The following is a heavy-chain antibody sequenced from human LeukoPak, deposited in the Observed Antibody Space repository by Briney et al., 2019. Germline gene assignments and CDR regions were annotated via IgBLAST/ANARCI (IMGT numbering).Heavy chain of an antibody. D-gene: IGHD3-10*01. CDR3: ASEGITMVRGVTVNWFDP. CDR2: IYYSGST. Sequence: SETLSLTCTVSGGSVSSGSCYWSWIRQPSGEGLEWIGYIYYSGSTNYNPSLKSRVTISVDTSKNQFSLKLSSVTAADTAVYYCASEGITMVRGVTVNWFDPWGQGTLVTVSS. J-gene: IGHJ5*02. V-gene: IGHV4-61*01. CDR1: GGSVSSGSCY.